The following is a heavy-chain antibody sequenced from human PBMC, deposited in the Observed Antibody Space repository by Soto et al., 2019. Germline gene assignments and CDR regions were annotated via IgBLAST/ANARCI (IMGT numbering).Heavy chain of an antibody. CDR1: GYPFIKYG. J-gene: IGHJ5*02. V-gene: IGHV1-18*04. CDR2: IKVDSGYT. Sequence: QLQLVQSAAEVKKPGASVRVSCKAYGYPFIKYGISWIRQAPEKGLEWMGWIKVDSGYTNYAQKFQGRVTMTADTSSDTAFMELRSLRLDGTAVYFCATSYDTGFDPWGQGTLVSVSS. CDR3: ATSYDTGFDP. D-gene: IGHD3-9*01.